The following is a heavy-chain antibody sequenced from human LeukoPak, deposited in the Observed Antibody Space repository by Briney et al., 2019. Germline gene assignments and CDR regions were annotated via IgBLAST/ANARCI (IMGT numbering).Heavy chain of an antibody. V-gene: IGHV4-59*01. CDR1: GGSISSYY. J-gene: IGHJ4*02. Sequence: SETLSLTCTVSGGSISSYYWSWIRQPPGKGLEWIGYIYYSGSTNYNPSLKSRVTISVDTSKNQFSLKLSSVTAADTAVYYCARVTAAAGPYYFDYWGQGTLVTVSS. CDR2: IYYSGST. CDR3: ARVTAAAGPYYFDY. D-gene: IGHD6-13*01.